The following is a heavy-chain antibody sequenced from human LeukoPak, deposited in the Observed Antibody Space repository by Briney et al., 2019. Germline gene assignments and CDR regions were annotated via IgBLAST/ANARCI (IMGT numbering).Heavy chain of an antibody. CDR2: IRYNGGKE. CDR1: GFTFSAYA. V-gene: IGHV3-30*02. Sequence: GGSLRLSCTASGFTFSAYAMHWVRQAPGKGLEWVAFIRYNGGKEHHADSVKGRFTISRDNSKNTLYLQMNSLRAEDTAVYYCAKDQVEWLPRGNWFDPWGQGTLVTVSS. J-gene: IGHJ5*02. D-gene: IGHD3-3*01. CDR3: AKDQVEWLPRGNWFDP.